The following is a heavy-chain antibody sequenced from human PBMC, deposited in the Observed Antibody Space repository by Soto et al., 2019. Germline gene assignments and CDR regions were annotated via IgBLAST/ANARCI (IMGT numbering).Heavy chain of an antibody. D-gene: IGHD3-16*02. CDR2: IYQNGST. Sequence: ASETLSLTCAVSGGSISSDYWWTWVRQPPGKGLEWLGGIYQNGSTYYNPSLKSRVTISVDTSKNQLSLKLSSVTAADTAVYYCATQPYDYVWGSYRSKYYFDYWGQGTLVTVSS. CDR3: ATQPYDYVWGSYRSKYYFDY. V-gene: IGHV4-4*02. J-gene: IGHJ4*02. CDR1: GGSISSDYW.